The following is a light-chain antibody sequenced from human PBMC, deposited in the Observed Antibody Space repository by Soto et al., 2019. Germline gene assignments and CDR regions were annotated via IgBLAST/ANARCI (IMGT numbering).Light chain of an antibody. CDR1: QSIGNA. CDR2: GAS. V-gene: IGKV1-6*01. J-gene: IGKJ1*01. CDR3: LQDINYPWT. Sequence: IQMTQSPASLPASVGDRVTLTCRASQSIGNALGWYQQKPGKPPKVLIYGASNLQSGVPPRFSGSGSGTDFTLAISSLQPEDSATYYCLQDINYPWTFGQGTKVDIK.